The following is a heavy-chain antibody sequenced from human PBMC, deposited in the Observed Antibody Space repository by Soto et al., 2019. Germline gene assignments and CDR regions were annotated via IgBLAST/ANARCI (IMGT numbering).Heavy chain of an antibody. V-gene: IGHV3-33*01. CDR3: ARDLQNYDSSGYFDY. Sequence: PGGSLRLSCAASGFTFRSYAMHWVRQAPSKGLEWVAVIWYDGADKYYADSVKGRFTISRDNSKNTLYLQMNSLRAEDTAVYYCARDLQNYDSSGYFDYWGQGTLVTVSS. D-gene: IGHD3-22*01. CDR2: IWYDGADK. J-gene: IGHJ4*02. CDR1: GFTFRSYA.